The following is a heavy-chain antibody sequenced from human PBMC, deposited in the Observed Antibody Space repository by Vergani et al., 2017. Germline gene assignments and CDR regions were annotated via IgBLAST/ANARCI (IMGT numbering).Heavy chain of an antibody. CDR1: GFTFSSYS. V-gene: IGHV3-30*03. CDR3: AREESSGWYNDGAFDI. J-gene: IGHJ3*02. D-gene: IGHD6-19*01. Sequence: VQLVESGGGLVQPGGSLRLSCAASGFTFSSYSMNWVRQAPGKGLEWVAVISYDGSNKYYADSVKGRFTISRDNSKNTLYLQMHSLRAEDTAVYYCAREESSGWYNDGAFDIWGQGTMVTVSS. CDR2: ISYDGSNK.